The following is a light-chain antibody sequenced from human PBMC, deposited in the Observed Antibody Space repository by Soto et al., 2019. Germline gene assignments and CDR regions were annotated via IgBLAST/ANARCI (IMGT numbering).Light chain of an antibody. V-gene: IGKV3-15*01. CDR3: QQNLGVHT. CDR2: GAS. J-gene: IGKJ1*01. Sequence: EFVMTQSPATLSVSPGEGATLSCRASQSVSSKLAWYQQKPGQAPRLLIYGASTRATGIPARFSGSGSGTEFTLIISSLQSEDSAVYYCQQNLGVHTFGQGTKVDIK. CDR1: QSVSSK.